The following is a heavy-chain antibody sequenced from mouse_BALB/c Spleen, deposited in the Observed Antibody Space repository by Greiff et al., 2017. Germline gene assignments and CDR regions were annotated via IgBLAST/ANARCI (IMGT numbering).Heavy chain of an antibody. J-gene: IGHJ4*01. V-gene: IGHV6-6*02. CDR1: GFTFSNYW. D-gene: IGHD2-4*01. CDR3: TRPYYDYDYYAMDY. CDR2: IRLKSNNYAT. Sequence: EVKLEESGGGLVQPGGSMKLSCVASGFTFSNYWMNWVRQSPEKGLEWVAEIRLKSNNYATHYAESVKGRFTISRDDSKSSVYLQMNNLRAEDTGIYYCTRPYYDYDYYAMDYWGQGTSVTVSS.